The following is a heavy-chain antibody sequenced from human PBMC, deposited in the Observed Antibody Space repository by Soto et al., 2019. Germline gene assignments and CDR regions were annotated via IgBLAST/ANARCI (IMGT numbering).Heavy chain of an antibody. Sequence: ASVKVSCKASGYTFTSYDIIWVRQATGQGLERMGWMNPNSGNTGYAQKFQGRVTMTRNTSISTAYMELSSLRSEDTAVYYCAREYDWNDPYYYYYMDGWGKGTTVTVSS. CDR1: GYTFTSYD. CDR3: AREYDWNDPYYYYYMDG. J-gene: IGHJ6*03. D-gene: IGHD1-1*01. CDR2: MNPNSGNT. V-gene: IGHV1-8*01.